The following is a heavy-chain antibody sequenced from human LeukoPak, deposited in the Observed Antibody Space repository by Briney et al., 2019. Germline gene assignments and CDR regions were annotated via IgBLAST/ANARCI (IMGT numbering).Heavy chain of an antibody. CDR3: ASPTDYHDSSGIFDY. Sequence: VASVKVSCXASGGTFSSYAISWVRQAPGQGLEWMGGIIPIFGTANYAQKFQGRVTITADESTSTAYMELSSLRSEDTAVYYCASPTDYHDSSGIFDYWGQGTLVTVSS. V-gene: IGHV1-69*13. D-gene: IGHD3-22*01. CDR2: IIPIFGTA. CDR1: GGTFSSYA. J-gene: IGHJ4*02.